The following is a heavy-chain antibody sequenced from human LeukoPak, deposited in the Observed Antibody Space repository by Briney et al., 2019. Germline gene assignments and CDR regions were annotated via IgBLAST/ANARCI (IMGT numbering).Heavy chain of an antibody. CDR2: ISISGDGT. Sequence: GGSLRLSCAAPGFTFTRYALSWVRQAPGKGLEWVSAISISGDGTYYADSVKGRFTISRDNSRNMLFLQMNSLTTEDTAVYYCAKDLLFPKFGSESWGQGTLVTVSS. CDR3: AKDLLFPKFGSES. D-gene: IGHD2-21*02. J-gene: IGHJ5*02. CDR1: GFTFTRYA. V-gene: IGHV3-23*01.